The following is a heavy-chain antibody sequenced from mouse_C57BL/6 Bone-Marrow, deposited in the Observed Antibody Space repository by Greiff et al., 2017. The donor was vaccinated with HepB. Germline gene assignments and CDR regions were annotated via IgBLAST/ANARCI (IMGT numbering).Heavy chain of an antibody. V-gene: IGHV3-6*01. CDR3: ARGETGTWFAY. CDR1: GYSITSGYY. J-gene: IGHJ3*01. CDR2: ISYDGSN. Sequence: EVKVEESGPGLVKPSQSLSLTCSVTGYSITSGYYWNWIRQFPGNKLEWMGYISYDGSNNYNPSLKNRISITRDTSKNQFFLKLNSVTTEDTATYYCARGETGTWFAYWGQGTLVTVSA. D-gene: IGHD4-1*01.